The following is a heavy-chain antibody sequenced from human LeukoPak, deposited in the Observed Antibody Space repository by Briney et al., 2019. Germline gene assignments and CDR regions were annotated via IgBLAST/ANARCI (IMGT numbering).Heavy chain of an antibody. CDR2: ISSDGSIK. J-gene: IGHJ3*02. Sequence: GGSLRLSCAASGFTFTTYDMDWVRQAPGKGLEWVAVISSDGSIKYYADSVKGRFTISRDNSKNTLCLQMNSLRAEDTAVYYCAKSGGYCSSTSCYDRGAFDIWGQGTMVTVSS. V-gene: IGHV3-30-3*02. D-gene: IGHD2-2*01. CDR1: GFTFTTYD. CDR3: AKSGGYCSSTSCYDRGAFDI.